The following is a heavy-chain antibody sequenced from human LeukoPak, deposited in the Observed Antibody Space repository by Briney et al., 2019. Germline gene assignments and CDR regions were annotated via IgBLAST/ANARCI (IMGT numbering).Heavy chain of an antibody. Sequence: ASVKVSCKVSGYTLTELSMHWVRQAPGQGLEWMGIINPSGGSTSYAQKFQGRVTMTRDTSTSTVYMELSSLRSEDTAVYYCARDLYGDYGPLGDYWGQGTLVTVSS. J-gene: IGHJ4*02. D-gene: IGHD4-17*01. CDR2: INPSGGST. CDR3: ARDLYGDYGPLGDY. V-gene: IGHV1-46*01. CDR1: GYTLTELS.